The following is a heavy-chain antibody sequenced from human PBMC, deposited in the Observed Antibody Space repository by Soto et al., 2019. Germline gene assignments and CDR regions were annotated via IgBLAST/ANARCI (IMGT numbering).Heavy chain of an antibody. J-gene: IGHJ4*02. D-gene: IGHD2-2*01. CDR1: GGTFSTSG. CDR2: IIPIFGTA. Sequence: QVQLVQSGAEVKKPGSSVKVSCKASGGTFSTSGINWVRQAPGQGLEWMGGIIPIFGTANYAQKFQGRVTITADESTSTACMELSSLKSEDTAVYFCARERRGSYCSSTSCFFDYWGQGTLVTVSS. CDR3: ARERRGSYCSSTSCFFDY. V-gene: IGHV1-69*01.